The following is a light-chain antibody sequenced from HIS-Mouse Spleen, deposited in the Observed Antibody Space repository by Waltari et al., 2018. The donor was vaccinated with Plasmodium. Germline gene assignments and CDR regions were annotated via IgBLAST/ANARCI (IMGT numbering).Light chain of an antibody. V-gene: IGLV3-10*01. J-gene: IGLJ3*02. CDR2: EDS. CDR3: YSTDSSGNHRV. Sequence: SYELTQPPSVSVSPGQTARITCSGDALPKKYAYWYQQKSGQAPVLVIYEDSKRPSGIPERFSGARSGTMATLTISVAQVEDEADYYCYSTDSSGNHRVFGGGTKLTVL. CDR1: ALPKKY.